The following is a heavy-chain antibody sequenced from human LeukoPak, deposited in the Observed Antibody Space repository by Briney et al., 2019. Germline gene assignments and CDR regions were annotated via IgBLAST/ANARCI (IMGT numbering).Heavy chain of an antibody. Sequence: GGSLRLSCAASGFTFSSYGMHWVRQAPGKGLEWVAVIWYDGTNTYYADSVKGRFTISRDNSKNTLYLQMNSLRAEDAAVYYCARDFCSGGSCYPDAFDIWGQGTMVTVSS. CDR1: GFTFSSYG. V-gene: IGHV3-33*01. CDR2: IWYDGTNT. CDR3: ARDFCSGGSCYPDAFDI. J-gene: IGHJ3*02. D-gene: IGHD2-15*01.